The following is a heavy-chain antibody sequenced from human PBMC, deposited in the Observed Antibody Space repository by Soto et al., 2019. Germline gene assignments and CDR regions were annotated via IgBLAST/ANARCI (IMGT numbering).Heavy chain of an antibody. CDR3: ARGGWFLDY. V-gene: IGHV4-61*01. CDR2: IYYSGST. CDR1: GGSVSSGSYY. J-gene: IGHJ4*02. Sequence: QVQLQESGPGLVKPSETLSLTCTVSGGSVSSGSYYWSWIRQPPGKGLEWIGYIYYSGSTNYNPSLTSRLTISVDTSKNQFSLKLSSVTAAATAVYYCARGGWFLDYWGQGTLVTVSS. D-gene: IGHD3-10*01.